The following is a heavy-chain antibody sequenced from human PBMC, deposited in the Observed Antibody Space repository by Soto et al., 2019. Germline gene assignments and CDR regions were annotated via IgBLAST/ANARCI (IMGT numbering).Heavy chain of an antibody. CDR3: ARVLYDFWSGYPYYFDY. V-gene: IGHV1-18*04. D-gene: IGHD3-3*01. CDR1: GYTFTSYG. CDR2: ISAYNGNT. J-gene: IGHJ4*02. Sequence: QVQLVQSGAEVKKPGASVKVSCKASGYTFTSYGISWVRQAPGQGLEWMGWISAYNGNTNYAQKLQGRVTMTTDTTTSTAYMELRSLRSDDTAVYYCARVLYDFWSGYPYYFDYWGQGTLVTVSS.